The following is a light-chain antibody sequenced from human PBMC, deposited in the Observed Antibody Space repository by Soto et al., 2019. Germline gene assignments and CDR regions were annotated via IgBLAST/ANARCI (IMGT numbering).Light chain of an antibody. V-gene: IGKV1-12*01. CDR1: QDINKY. CDR3: QQTKGFPLT. J-gene: IGKJ4*01. CDR2: AAS. Sequence: DIQMTQSPSSLSASEGDRVTITCRASQDINKYLAWYQQIPGKAPKLLIFAASTLQSGVPSRFSASGSGTGFTLTVGGLQPEDAATYYCQQTKGFPLTFGGGTKVEIK.